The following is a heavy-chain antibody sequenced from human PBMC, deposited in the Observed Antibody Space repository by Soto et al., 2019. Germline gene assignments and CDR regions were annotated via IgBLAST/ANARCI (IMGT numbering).Heavy chain of an antibody. CDR2: ISSSSSTI. J-gene: IGHJ5*02. V-gene: IGHV3-48*01. D-gene: IGHD5-12*01. Sequence: GESLKISCAASGFTFSSYSMNWVRQAPGKGLEWVSYISSSSSTIYYADSVKGRFTISRDNAKNSLYLQMNSLRAEDTAVYYCARERGYSGYDSGWFDPWGQGTLVTVSS. CDR3: ARERGYSGYDSGWFDP. CDR1: GFTFSSYS.